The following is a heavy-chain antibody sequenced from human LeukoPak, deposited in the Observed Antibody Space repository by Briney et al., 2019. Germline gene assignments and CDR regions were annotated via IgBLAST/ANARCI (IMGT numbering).Heavy chain of an antibody. CDR2: ISSSGSTI. J-gene: IGHJ6*02. CDR1: GFTFSDYY. Sequence: PGGSLRLSCAASGFTFSDYYMSWIRQAPGKGLEWVSYISSSGSTIYYADSVKGRFTISRDNAKNSLYLQMNILRAEDTAVYYCARSEDMVRGVIHYYYYGMDVWGQGTTVTVSS. V-gene: IGHV3-11*01. CDR3: ARSEDMVRGVIHYYYYGMDV. D-gene: IGHD3-10*01.